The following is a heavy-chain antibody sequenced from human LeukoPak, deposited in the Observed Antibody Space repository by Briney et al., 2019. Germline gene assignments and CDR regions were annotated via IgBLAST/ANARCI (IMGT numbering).Heavy chain of an antibody. J-gene: IGHJ3*02. CDR3: ARHSGGSYVYAFDI. CDR1: GGPISSSYF. CDR2: SDYSGTT. D-gene: IGHD1-26*01. Sequence: SETLSLTCTVSGGPISSSYFWGWIRQPPGKGLEWIGTSDYSGTTYYNPSLKSRVTISVDTSKNQFYLKLSSVTAPDTAMYYCARHSGGSYVYAFDIWGQGTMVTVSS. V-gene: IGHV4-39*01.